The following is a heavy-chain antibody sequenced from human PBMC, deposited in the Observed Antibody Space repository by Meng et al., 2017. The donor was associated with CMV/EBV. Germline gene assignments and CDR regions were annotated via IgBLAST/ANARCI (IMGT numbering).Heavy chain of an antibody. CDR2: IYYSGGT. CDR1: GGSIRRVDCY. CDR3: ATLGILLWFGFDP. V-gene: IGHV4-30-4*08. D-gene: IGHD3-10*01. Sequence: QQPGPGLRTLYHPLSSPGALPGGSIRRVDCYWSLTPQPPGKGLEWIGYIYYSGGTYYNPSLKSRVTISVDTSKNQFSLKLSSVTAADTAVYYCATLGILLWFGFDPWGQGTLVTVSS. J-gene: IGHJ5*02.